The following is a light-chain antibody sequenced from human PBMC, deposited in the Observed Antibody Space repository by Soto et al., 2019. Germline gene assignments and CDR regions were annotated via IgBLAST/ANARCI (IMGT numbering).Light chain of an antibody. Sequence: QSALTQPASVSGSPGQSITISCTGTSSDVGGYNYVSWYQLHPGKAPQLMIYDVSNRPAGVSNRFSGSKSGNTASRTISGLQAEDEADYYYSSYTSSSTLDVVFGGGTKLTVL. CDR1: SSDVGGYNY. CDR3: SSYTSSSTLDVV. CDR2: DVS. V-gene: IGLV2-14*01. J-gene: IGLJ2*01.